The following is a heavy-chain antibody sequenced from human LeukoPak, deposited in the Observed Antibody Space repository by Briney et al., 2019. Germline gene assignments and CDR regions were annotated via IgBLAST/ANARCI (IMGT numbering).Heavy chain of an antibody. CDR3: ARDTRGYYGSGIDY. CDR2: IYYSGST. CDR1: GGSISSGGYY. V-gene: IGHV4-31*03. Sequence: SQTLSLTCTVSGGSISSGGYYWSWIRQHPGKGLEWIGYIYYSGSTYYNPSLKSRVTISVDTSKNQFSLKLSSVTAADTAVYYCARDTRGYYGSGIDYWGQGTLVTVSS. D-gene: IGHD3-10*01. J-gene: IGHJ4*02.